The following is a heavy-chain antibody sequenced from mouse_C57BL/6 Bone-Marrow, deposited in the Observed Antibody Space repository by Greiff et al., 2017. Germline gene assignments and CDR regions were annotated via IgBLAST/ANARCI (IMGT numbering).Heavy chain of an antibody. V-gene: IGHV1-69*01. CDR3: ARESGPGYYFDY. Sequence: QVQLQQPGPELVMPGASVKLSCKASGYTFTSYWMHWVKQRPGQGLEWIGEIDPSDSYTNYNQKFKGKSTLTVDKSSSTAYMQLSSLTSEDSAVYDCARESGPGYYFDYWGQGTTLTVSS. J-gene: IGHJ2*01. CDR1: GYTFTSYW. CDR2: IDPSDSYT.